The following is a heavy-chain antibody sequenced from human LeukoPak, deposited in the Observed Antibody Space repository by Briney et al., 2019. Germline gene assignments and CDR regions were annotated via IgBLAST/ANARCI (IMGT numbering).Heavy chain of an antibody. Sequence: RASETLSLTCTVSGGSISSSSYYWGWIRQPPGKGLEWIGEINHSGSTNYNPSLKSRVTISVDTSKNQFSLKLSSVTAADTAVYYCARRRPGYSSGRPLDYWGQGTLVTVSS. J-gene: IGHJ4*02. CDR3: ARRRPGYSSGRPLDY. CDR1: GGSISSSSYY. D-gene: IGHD6-19*01. V-gene: IGHV4-39*07. CDR2: INHSGST.